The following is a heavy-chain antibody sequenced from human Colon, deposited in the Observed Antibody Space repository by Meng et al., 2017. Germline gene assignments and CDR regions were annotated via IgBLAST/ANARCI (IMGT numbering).Heavy chain of an antibody. D-gene: IGHD4-17*01. CDR3: ARTNYGDYNWFDP. Sequence: QLRDSGQRLVNPHHPLSLTCTFSGGSISSGGFYWSWIRQHPGKGLEWIGYIYYSGSTYYNPSLRSRVAISIDTSKNQFSLKLTSVTAADTAVYFCARTNYGDYNWFDPWGQGTLVTVSS. V-gene: IGHV4-31*03. J-gene: IGHJ5*02. CDR2: IYYSGST. CDR1: GGSISSGGFY.